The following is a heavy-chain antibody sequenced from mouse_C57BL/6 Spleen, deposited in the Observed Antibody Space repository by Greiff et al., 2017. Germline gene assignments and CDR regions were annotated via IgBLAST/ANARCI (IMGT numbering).Heavy chain of an antibody. CDR3: ARRYYGSSHWYFDV. D-gene: IGHD1-1*01. CDR1: GFNIKDYY. CDR2: IDPEDGET. J-gene: IGHJ1*03. V-gene: IGHV14-2*01. Sequence: VQLQQSGAELVKPGASVKLSCTASGFNIKDYYMHWVKQRTEQGLEWIGRIDPEDGETKYDPKFQGKATITADTSSNTAYLQLSSLTSEDTAVYYCARRYYGSSHWYFDVWGTGTTVTVSS.